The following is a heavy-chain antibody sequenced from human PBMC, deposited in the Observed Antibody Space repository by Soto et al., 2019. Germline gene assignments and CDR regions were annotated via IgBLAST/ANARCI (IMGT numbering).Heavy chain of an antibody. D-gene: IGHD3-10*01. CDR3: AKDFGYGSGSIDY. CDR2: ISYDGSNK. J-gene: IGHJ4*02. Sequence: QVQLVESGGGVVQPGRSLRLSCAASGFTFSSYGMHWVRQAPGKGLEWVAVISYDGSNKYYADSVKGRFTISRDNSKNTLYLQMNSLRAEDTAVYYCAKDFGYGSGSIDYWGQGTLVTVSS. V-gene: IGHV3-30*18. CDR1: GFTFSSYG.